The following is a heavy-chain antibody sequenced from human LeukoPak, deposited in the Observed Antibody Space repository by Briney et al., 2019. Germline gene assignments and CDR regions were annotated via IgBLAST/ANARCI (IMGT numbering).Heavy chain of an antibody. D-gene: IGHD6-6*01. CDR2: ISGSGGST. Sequence: GGFLRLSCAASGFTFSSYAMSWVRQAPGKGLEWVSLISGSGGSTYYADSVKGRFTISRDNSKNTLYLQMNSLRVEDTAVYYCAKGNIAARQDIMDVWGQGTTVTVSS. CDR3: AKGNIAARQDIMDV. V-gene: IGHV3-23*01. CDR1: GFTFSSYA. J-gene: IGHJ6*02.